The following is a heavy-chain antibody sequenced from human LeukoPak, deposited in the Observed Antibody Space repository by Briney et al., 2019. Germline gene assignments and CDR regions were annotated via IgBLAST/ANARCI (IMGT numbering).Heavy chain of an antibody. CDR3: AKDPDIVVVPAAIWFDP. CDR2: ISGSGGST. J-gene: IGHJ5*02. V-gene: IGHV3-23*01. Sequence: GGSLRLSXAASGFTFRSYAMSWVRQAPGKGLEWVSAISGSGGSTYYADSVKGRFTISRDNSKNTLYLQMNSLRAEDTAVYYCAKDPDIVVVPAAIWFDPWGQGTLVTVSS. D-gene: IGHD2-2*01. CDR1: GFTFRSYA.